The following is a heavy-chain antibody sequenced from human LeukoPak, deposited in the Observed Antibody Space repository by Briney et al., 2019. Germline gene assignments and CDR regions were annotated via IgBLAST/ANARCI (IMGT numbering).Heavy chain of an antibody. J-gene: IGHJ5*02. CDR1: GYTFTNHD. Sequence: ASVKVSCKASGYTFTNHDFNWMRQASGQGLEWMGWMNPNSGATGYAQKFQGRVTVTRDTSISTAYMELSSLTSEDTAVYYCARDPALGYTSGWYNWFDPWGQGTLVTVSS. D-gene: IGHD6-19*01. V-gene: IGHV1-8*01. CDR3: ARDPALGYTSGWYNWFDP. CDR2: MNPNSGAT.